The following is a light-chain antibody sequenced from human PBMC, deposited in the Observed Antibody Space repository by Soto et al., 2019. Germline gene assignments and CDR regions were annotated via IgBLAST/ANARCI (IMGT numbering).Light chain of an antibody. CDR3: QQRSSWPIT. CDR1: QSVSSY. Sequence: ESVLTQSPGTLSLSPGERATLSCRASQSVSSYLAWHQQKPGQAPRLLIYDASNRATGIPARFSGSGSGTDFTLTISSLEPEDFAAYYCQQRSSWPITFGQGTRREIK. V-gene: IGKV3-11*01. CDR2: DAS. J-gene: IGKJ5*01.